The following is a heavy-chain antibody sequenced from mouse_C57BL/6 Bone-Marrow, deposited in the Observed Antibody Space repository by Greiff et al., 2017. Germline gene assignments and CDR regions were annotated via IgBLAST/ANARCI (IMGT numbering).Heavy chain of an antibody. V-gene: IGHV3-6*01. Sequence: EVKLQESGPGLVKPSQSLSLTCSVTGYSITSGYYWNWIRQFPGNKLEWMGYISYDGSNNYNPSLKNRISITRDTSKNQFFLKLNSVTTEDTATYYCAKGKEDRPRLGYFDVWGTGTTVTVSS. CDR1: GYSITSGYY. CDR2: ISYDGSN. J-gene: IGHJ1*03. CDR3: AKGKEDRPRLGYFDV.